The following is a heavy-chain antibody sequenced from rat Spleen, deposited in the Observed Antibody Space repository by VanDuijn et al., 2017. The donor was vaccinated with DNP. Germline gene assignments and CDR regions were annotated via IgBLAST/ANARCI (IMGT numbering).Heavy chain of an antibody. J-gene: IGHJ2*01. V-gene: IGHV5-7*01. CDR3: ATVLFDY. CDR1: GFTFSDHN. CDR2: ISYDGSST. Sequence: EVQLVESGGGLVQPGRSMKLSCTASGFTFSDHNMAWVRQAPKKGLEWVATISYDGSSTYYRDSVKGRFIISRNNAKSTLYLQMDSLRSEDTATYYCATVLFDYWGQGVMVTVSS.